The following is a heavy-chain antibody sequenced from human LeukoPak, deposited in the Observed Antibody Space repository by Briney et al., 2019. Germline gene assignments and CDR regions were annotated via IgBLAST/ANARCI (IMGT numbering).Heavy chain of an antibody. CDR1: GGSFSGYY. CDR2: INHSGST. CDR3: ARGDYGSGTYLWGS. Sequence: SETLSLTRAVYGGSFSGYYWSWIRQPPGKGLEWIGEINHSGSTNYNPSLKSRVTISVDTSQNQFSLQLTSVTAADTAVYYCARGDYGSGTYLWGSWGQGILVTVSP. D-gene: IGHD3-10*01. V-gene: IGHV4-34*01. J-gene: IGHJ5*02.